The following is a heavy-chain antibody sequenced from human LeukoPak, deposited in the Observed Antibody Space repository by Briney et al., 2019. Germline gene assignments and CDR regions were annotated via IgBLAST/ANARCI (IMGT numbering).Heavy chain of an antibody. CDR2: INRDGGDT. Sequence: TGGSLRLSCAASGFTFSNYYVHWVRQPPGKGLVWVSRINRDGGDTGCVDSVKGRFTISRDNAKHTVYLQKHRRRAEDTDVYSCATFGFNWNLGYWGQGTLVTVSS. V-gene: IGHV3-74*01. CDR3: ATFGFNWNLGY. CDR1: GFTFSNYY. J-gene: IGHJ4*02. D-gene: IGHD1-20*01.